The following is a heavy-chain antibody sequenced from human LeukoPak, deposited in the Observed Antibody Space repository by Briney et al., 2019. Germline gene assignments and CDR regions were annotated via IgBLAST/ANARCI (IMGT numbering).Heavy chain of an antibody. V-gene: IGHV3-53*01. Sequence: PGGSLRLSCAASGFTVSSNYMSWVRQAPGKGLEWVSVISGSGGLTYYADSVKGRFTISRDNSKNTLYLQMNGLRADDTAVYYCARDLRRDCSTTTCYAFDYWGQGTLVTVSS. CDR1: GFTVSSNY. CDR2: ISGSGGLT. D-gene: IGHD2-2*01. CDR3: ARDLRRDCSTTTCYAFDY. J-gene: IGHJ4*02.